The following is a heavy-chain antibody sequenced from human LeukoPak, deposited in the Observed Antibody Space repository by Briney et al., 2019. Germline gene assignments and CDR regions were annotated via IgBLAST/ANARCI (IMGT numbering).Heavy chain of an antibody. V-gene: IGHV3-48*02. CDR3: ARLGNYGDSLQH. CDR2: VSGSSSTT. CDR1: GFTFSTYS. J-gene: IGHJ1*01. D-gene: IGHD4-17*01. Sequence: GGSLRLSCAASGFTFSTYSMNWVRQAPGKGLEWVSEVSGSSSTTYYADSVKGRFTISRDNAKNSLYLQMNSLRDEDTAVYYCARLGNYGDSLQHWGQGTLVTVSS.